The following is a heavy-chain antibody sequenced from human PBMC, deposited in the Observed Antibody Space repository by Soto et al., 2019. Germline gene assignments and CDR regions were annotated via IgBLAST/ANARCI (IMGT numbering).Heavy chain of an antibody. CDR1: GGSIISSSYY. J-gene: IGHJ3*02. V-gene: IGHV4-39*01. CDR2: IYNSRTT. D-gene: IGHD4-17*01. CDR3: ASPVDYGGNSGHAFDI. Sequence: SATLSLTCTVSGGSIISSSYYWGWIRQPPGKGLEWIGNIYNSRTTYYNPSLKSRVTISADTSKNQFSLKLSSVTAADTAVYYCASPVDYGGNSGHAFDIWGQGTTVTVS.